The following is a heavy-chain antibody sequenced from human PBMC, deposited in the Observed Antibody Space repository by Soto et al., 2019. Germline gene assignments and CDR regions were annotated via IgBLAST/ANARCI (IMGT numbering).Heavy chain of an antibody. V-gene: IGHV4-34*01. Sequence: QVQLQPWGAGLLKPSETLSLTCAVYGGSFSGYYWSWIRQPPGKGLEWIGEVNHSGSTNYNPSLKTRVTIYVGTFKSPCSMKLSAVPAADSAVYYCARDIGVVVAASLSYYDYGMECWGQATTVTVSS. CDR2: VNHSGST. J-gene: IGHJ6*02. CDR3: ARDIGVVVAASLSYYDYGMEC. D-gene: IGHD2-15*01. CDR1: GGSFSGYY.